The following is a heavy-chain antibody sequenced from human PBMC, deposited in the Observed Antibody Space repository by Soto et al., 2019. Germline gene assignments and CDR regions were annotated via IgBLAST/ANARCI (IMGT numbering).Heavy chain of an antibody. CDR1: GGTFSTLA. V-gene: IGHV1-69*13. CDR2: IIPIFGRP. J-gene: IGHJ4*02. Sequence: STVRVSCKASGGTFSTLAVSWVRQAPGQGLEWMGGIIPIFGRPVYAQKFQGRVTITADESTSIVYMELGSLSSDDTAVYYCARAPYEDYAVPEPNYFDSWGQGTLVTVSS. D-gene: IGHD4-17*01. CDR3: ARAPYEDYAVPEPNYFDS.